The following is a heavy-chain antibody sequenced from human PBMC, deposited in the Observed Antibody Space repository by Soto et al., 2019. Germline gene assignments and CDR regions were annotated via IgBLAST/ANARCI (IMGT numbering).Heavy chain of an antibody. V-gene: IGHV3-33*01. Sequence: GGSLRLSCAASGFTFSSYGMHWVRQAPGKGLEWVAVIWYDGSNKYYADSVKGRFTISRDNSKNTLYLQMNSLGAEDTAVYYCARSPGGYYGSGSYRTDYYYYYGMDVWGQGTTVTVSS. CDR3: ARSPGGYYGSGSYRTDYYYYYGMDV. CDR2: IWYDGSNK. D-gene: IGHD3-10*01. CDR1: GFTFSSYG. J-gene: IGHJ6*02.